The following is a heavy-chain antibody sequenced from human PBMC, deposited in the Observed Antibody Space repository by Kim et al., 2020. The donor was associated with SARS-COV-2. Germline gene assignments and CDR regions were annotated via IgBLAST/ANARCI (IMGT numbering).Heavy chain of an antibody. CDR3: ARQDWPDCSVWS. CDR1: GFTFSNYN. D-gene: IGHD2-15*01. Sequence: GGSLRLSCAASGFTFSNYNMNWVRQAPGKGLEWVSYISNSGSTRYYVNSVKGRLTISRDNVRKSLSLQMSSLRDEDTAIYYCARQDWPDCSVWSWGQ. CDR2: ISNSGSTR. V-gene: IGHV3-48*02. J-gene: IGHJ1*01.